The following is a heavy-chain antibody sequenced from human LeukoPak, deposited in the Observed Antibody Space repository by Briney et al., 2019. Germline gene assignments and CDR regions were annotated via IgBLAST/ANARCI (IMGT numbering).Heavy chain of an antibody. CDR3: AGGISLAAAGFDY. CDR1: GFTFNDYY. Sequence: GGSLRLSCAASGFTFNDYYMSWIRLAPGKGLEWVSYISGSGTTIKYADSVKGRLTISRDNAKNSLYLQIKSLRDEDTAVYYCAGGISLAAAGFDYWGQGTLVTVSS. J-gene: IGHJ4*02. V-gene: IGHV3-11*04. CDR2: ISGSGTTI. D-gene: IGHD6-13*01.